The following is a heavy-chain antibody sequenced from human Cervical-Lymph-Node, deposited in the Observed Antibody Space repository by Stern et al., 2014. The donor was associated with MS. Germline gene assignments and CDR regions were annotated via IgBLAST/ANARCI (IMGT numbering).Heavy chain of an antibody. CDR2: IFPGGSDI. CDR3: ARQRYFDY. Sequence: EVQLVESGTEVKRPGESLKISCQASGYTFTSYWIGWGRQMTGKGLGGIAIIFPGGSDIRYSPSYQGQVTISADKSTSTAYWQWNNLKASDTAIYYCARQRYFDYWGQGTLVTVSS. CDR1: GYTFTSYW. V-gene: IGHV5-51*01. J-gene: IGHJ4*02.